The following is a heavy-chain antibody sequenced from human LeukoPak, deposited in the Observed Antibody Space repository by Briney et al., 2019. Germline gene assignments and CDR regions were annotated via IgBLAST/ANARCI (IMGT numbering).Heavy chain of an antibody. D-gene: IGHD3-10*01. Sequence: GGSLRLSCAASGFTFSSYWMSWVRQAPGKGLEWAANIKQDGSEKYYVDSVKGRFTISRDNAKNSLYLQMNSLRAEDTAVYYCARDVEGSGSYYTDYYYGMDVWGQGTTVTVSS. V-gene: IGHV3-7*01. CDR2: IKQDGSEK. CDR3: ARDVEGSGSYYTDYYYGMDV. J-gene: IGHJ6*02. CDR1: GFTFSSYW.